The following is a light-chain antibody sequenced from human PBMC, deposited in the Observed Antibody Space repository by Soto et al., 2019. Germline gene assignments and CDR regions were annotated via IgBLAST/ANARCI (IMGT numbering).Light chain of an antibody. CDR1: QSVSNN. J-gene: IGKJ1*01. V-gene: IGKV3-20*01. CDR2: GAS. CDR3: QQYGSSPRT. Sequence: IVMTHSPSTLCFSPFERATLAWMASQSVSNNLAGYQQKFGQAPRLLIYGASSRATGIPDRFSGSGSGTDFTLTISRLEPEDFAVYYCQQYGSSPRTFGQGTKVDIK.